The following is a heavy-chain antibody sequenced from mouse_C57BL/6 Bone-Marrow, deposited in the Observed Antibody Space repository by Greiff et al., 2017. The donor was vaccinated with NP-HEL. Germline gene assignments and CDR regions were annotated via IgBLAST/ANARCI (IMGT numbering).Heavy chain of an antibody. J-gene: IGHJ4*01. Sequence: EVKLVESGGGLVKPGGSLKLSCAASGFTFSSYAMPWVRQTPEKRLEWVATISDGGSYTYYPDNVKGRFTISRDNAKNNLYLQMSHLKSEDTAMYYCAREGLLLYAMDYGGQGTSVTVSS. CDR2: ISDGGSYT. D-gene: IGHD2-3*01. CDR3: AREGLLLYAMDY. V-gene: IGHV5-4*01. CDR1: GFTFSSYA.